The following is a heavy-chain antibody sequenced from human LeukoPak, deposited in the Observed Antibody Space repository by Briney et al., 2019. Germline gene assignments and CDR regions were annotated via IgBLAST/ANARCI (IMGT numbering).Heavy chain of an antibody. V-gene: IGHV1-69*13. CDR1: GGTFSSYA. J-gene: IGHJ4*02. CDR3: ARDGMGMATLFDY. D-gene: IGHD5-24*01. Sequence: GASVKVSCTASGGTFSSYAISWVRQAPGQGLEWMGGIIPIFGTANYAQKFQGRVTITADESTSTAYMELSSLRSEDTAVYYCARDGMGMATLFDYWGQGTLVTVSS. CDR2: IIPIFGTA.